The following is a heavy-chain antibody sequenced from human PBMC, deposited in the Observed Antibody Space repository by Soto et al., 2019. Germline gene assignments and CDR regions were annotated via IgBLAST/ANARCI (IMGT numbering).Heavy chain of an antibody. Sequence: EVQLLESGGGLVQPGGSLRLSCAASGFTFSSYAMSWVHQAPGKGLEWVSAISGSGGSTYYADSVRGRLTISRDNSKNTLYLQMNSLRAEDTAVYYCATRTVGWYFDLWGRGTLVTVSS. CDR3: ATRTVGWYFDL. J-gene: IGHJ2*01. CDR1: GFTFSSYA. V-gene: IGHV3-23*01. CDR2: ISGSGGST. D-gene: IGHD4-17*01.